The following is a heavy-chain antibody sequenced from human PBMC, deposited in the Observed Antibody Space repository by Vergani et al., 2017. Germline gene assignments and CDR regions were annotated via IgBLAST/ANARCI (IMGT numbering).Heavy chain of an antibody. D-gene: IGHD4-11*01. CDR1: GYTFTGYY. CDR3: ARGDYSNYLGNNRFDY. V-gene: IGHV1-2*02. Sequence: QVQLVQSGAEVKKPGASVKVSCKASGYTFTGYYMHWVRQAPGQGLEWMGWINPNSGGTNYAQKFQGRVTMTRDTSISTAYMELSSLRSEDTAVYYCARGDYSNYLGNNRFDYWGQGTLVTVSS. CDR2: INPNSGGT. J-gene: IGHJ4*02.